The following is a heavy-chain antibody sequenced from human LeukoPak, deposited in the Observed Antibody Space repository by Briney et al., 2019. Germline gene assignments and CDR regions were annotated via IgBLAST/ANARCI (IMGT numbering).Heavy chain of an antibody. Sequence: GGSLRLSCAASGLTFSSYAMHWVRQAPGKGLEWVALISYDGSKKYYADSVKGRFTISRDNSKDTLYLQMNSLRAEDTAVYYCARLSSGYYNWGQGTLVTVSS. D-gene: IGHD3-22*01. CDR1: GLTFSSYA. CDR3: ARLSSGYYN. J-gene: IGHJ4*02. V-gene: IGHV3-30*01. CDR2: ISYDGSKK.